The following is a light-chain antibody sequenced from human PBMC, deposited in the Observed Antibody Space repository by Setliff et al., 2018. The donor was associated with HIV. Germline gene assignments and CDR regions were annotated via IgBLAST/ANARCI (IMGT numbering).Light chain of an antibody. J-gene: IGLJ1*01. CDR3: QSYDSSLSGSWV. CDR2: DVT. CDR1: STDVGGYNY. Sequence: QSALTQPRSVSGSPGQSVTISCTGTSTDVGGYNYVSWYQQHAGKAPKHIIYDVTKRPSGVPDRFSGSKSGTSASLAITGLQPEDEAHYYCQSYDSSLSGSWVFGTGTKVTVL. V-gene: IGLV2-11*01.